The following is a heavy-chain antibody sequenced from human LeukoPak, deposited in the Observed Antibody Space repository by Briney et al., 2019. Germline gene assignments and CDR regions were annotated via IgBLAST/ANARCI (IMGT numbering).Heavy chain of an antibody. CDR1: GCSLSTPGIG. D-gene: IGHD5-18*01. V-gene: IGHV2-70*04. CDR3: TRIRGGNTYGFDY. J-gene: IGHJ4*02. Sequence: SGPTLVNPTQTLTLTCTFSGCSLSTPGIGVTWIRQPPAKALEWLARIDWDDEKFYSTSLRTRLTISKDTSKNQVVLTMTNMDPVDTATYYCTRIRGGNTYGFDYWGQGTLVTVSS. CDR2: IDWDDEK.